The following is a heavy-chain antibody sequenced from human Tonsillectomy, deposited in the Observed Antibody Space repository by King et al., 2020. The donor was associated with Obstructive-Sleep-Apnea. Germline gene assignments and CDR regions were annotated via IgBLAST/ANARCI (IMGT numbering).Heavy chain of an antibody. J-gene: IGHJ4*02. CDR3: AKNSDSRWFGEPNDY. V-gene: IGHV3-9*01. CDR1: GFTFDEYA. CDR2: ISWNSGST. D-gene: IGHD3-10*01. Sequence: VQLVESGGGLVQPGRSLRLSCAASGFTFDEYAMHWVRQAPGKGLEWVSGISWNSGSTGYADSVKGRFTISRDNANNSLYLQMNNLRVEDTALYYCAKNSDSRWFGEPNDYWGQGTLVTVSS.